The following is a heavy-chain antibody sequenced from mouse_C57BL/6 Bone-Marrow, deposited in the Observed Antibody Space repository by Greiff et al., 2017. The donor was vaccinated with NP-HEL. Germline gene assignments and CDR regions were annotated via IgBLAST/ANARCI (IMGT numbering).Heavy chain of an antibody. CDR3: TRRYSNYVIWYFDV. CDR1: GYTFTSYW. D-gene: IGHD2-5*01. CDR2: IYPGNSDT. Sequence: EVQLQQSGTVLARPGASVKMSCKTSGYTFTSYWMHWVKQRPGQGLEWIGAIYPGNSDTSYNQKFKGKAKLTAVTSASTAYMELSSLTNEDSAVYYCTRRYSNYVIWYFDVWGTGTTVTVSS. V-gene: IGHV1-5*01. J-gene: IGHJ1*03.